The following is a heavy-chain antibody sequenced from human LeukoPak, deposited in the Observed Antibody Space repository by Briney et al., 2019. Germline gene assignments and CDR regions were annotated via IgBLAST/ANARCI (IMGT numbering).Heavy chain of an antibody. CDR3: ARDAGHQLSRRNYYAMDV. J-gene: IGHJ6*02. V-gene: IGHV4-39*07. CDR2: IYYGGST. CDR1: GASISGSSYY. D-gene: IGHD2-2*01. Sequence: SETLSLTCTVSGASISGSSYYWGWIRQPPGKGLEWIGSIYYGGSTYYNPSLKSRVTISVDTSKNQFSLKVNSVTAADTAVYYCARDAGHQLSRRNYYAMDVWGQGTTVTVSS.